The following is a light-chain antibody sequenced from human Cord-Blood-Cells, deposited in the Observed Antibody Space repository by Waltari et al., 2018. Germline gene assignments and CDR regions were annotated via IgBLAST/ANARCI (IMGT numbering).Light chain of an antibody. Sequence: EIVLTQSPAPLSLSPGERATLSCGASQSVSSYLAWYQQKPGQAPRLLIYDAYNRATGIPASFSGSGSGTDFTLTISSLEPEDFAVYYCQQRSNWPRSFGQGTKLEI. V-gene: IGKV3-11*01. CDR3: QQRSNWPRS. CDR2: DAY. CDR1: QSVSSY. J-gene: IGKJ2*03.